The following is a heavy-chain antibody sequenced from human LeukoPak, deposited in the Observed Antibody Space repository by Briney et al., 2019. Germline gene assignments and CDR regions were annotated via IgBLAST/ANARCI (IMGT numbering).Heavy chain of an antibody. CDR3: ARVPGELLPFDY. J-gene: IGHJ4*02. V-gene: IGHV4-30-4*08. CDR2: IYYSGST. D-gene: IGHD1-26*01. Sequence: SETLSLTCTVSGGSISSSSYYWGWIRQPPGKGLEWIGYIYYSGSTYYNPSLKSRVTISVDTSKNQFSLKLSSVTAADTAVYYCARVPGELLPFDYWGQGTLVTVSS. CDR1: GGSISSSSYY.